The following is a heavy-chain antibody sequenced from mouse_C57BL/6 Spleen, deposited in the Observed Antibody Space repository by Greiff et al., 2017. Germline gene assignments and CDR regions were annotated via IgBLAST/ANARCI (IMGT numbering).Heavy chain of an antibody. J-gene: IGHJ3*01. CDR2: IDPEDGET. CDR3: ASPAAQATWFAY. D-gene: IGHD3-2*02. CDR1: GFNIKDYY. V-gene: IGHV14-2*01. Sequence: VQLQQSGAELVKPGASVKLSCTASGFNIKDYYMHWVKQRTEQGLEWIGRIDPEDGETKYAPKFPGKATITADTSSNTAYLQLSSLTSEDTAVYYCASPAAQATWFAYGGQGTLVTVSA.